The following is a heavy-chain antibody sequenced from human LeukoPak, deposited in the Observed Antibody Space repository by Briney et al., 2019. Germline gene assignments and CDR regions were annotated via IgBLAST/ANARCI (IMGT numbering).Heavy chain of an antibody. Sequence: PSETLSLTCTVSGGSISSYYWSWIRQPPGKGLEWIGYIYYSGSTYYNPSLKSRVTISVDTSKNQFSLKLSSVTAADTAVYYCARSGLGIDAFDIWGQGTMVTVSS. CDR2: IYYSGST. V-gene: IGHV4-59*12. CDR1: GGSISSYY. D-gene: IGHD6-25*01. CDR3: ARSGLGIDAFDI. J-gene: IGHJ3*02.